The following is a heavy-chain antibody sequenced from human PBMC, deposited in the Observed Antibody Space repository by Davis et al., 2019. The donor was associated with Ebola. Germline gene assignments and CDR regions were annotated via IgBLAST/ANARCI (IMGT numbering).Heavy chain of an antibody. CDR1: GYIFTNHD. V-gene: IGHV1-8*01. D-gene: IGHD1-26*01. CDR3: ARDGLVGATTLWYYYGMDV. Sequence: AASVKVSCKASGYIFTNHDINWVRQATGQGLEWMGWMNPDTGNTGYAQKFQGRVTMTRDTSIGTAYMELSSLRSEDSAVYCCARDGLVGATTLWYYYGMDVWGQGTTVTVSS. CDR2: MNPDTGNT. J-gene: IGHJ6*02.